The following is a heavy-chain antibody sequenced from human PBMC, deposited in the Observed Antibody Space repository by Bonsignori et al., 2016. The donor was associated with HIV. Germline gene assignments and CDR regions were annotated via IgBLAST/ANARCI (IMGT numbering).Heavy chain of an antibody. D-gene: IGHD2-2*01. CDR3: AKDGWEQYCGSLSCYGFDY. Sequence: VRQAPGKGLEWVAFTRFDGDNKFYADSVKGRFTISRDNFKNTLFLQMNSLRSEDTAVYYCAKDGWEQYCGSLSCYGFDYWGQGTLVTVSS. J-gene: IGHJ4*02. V-gene: IGHV3-30*02. CDR2: TRFDGDNK.